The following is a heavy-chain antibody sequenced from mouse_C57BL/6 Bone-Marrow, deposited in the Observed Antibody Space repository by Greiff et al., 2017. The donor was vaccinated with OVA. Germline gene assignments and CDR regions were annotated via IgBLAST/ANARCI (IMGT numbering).Heavy chain of an antibody. Sequence: EVQLQQSGPELVKPGASVKISCKASGYTFTDYYMNWVKQSHGKSLEWIGDINPNNGGTSYNQKFKGKATLTVDKSSSTAYMELRSLTSEDSAVYDCARELGTSAWFAYWGQGTLVTVSA. V-gene: IGHV1-26*01. D-gene: IGHD4-1*01. J-gene: IGHJ3*01. CDR2: INPNNGGT. CDR3: ARELGTSAWFAY. CDR1: GYTFTDYY.